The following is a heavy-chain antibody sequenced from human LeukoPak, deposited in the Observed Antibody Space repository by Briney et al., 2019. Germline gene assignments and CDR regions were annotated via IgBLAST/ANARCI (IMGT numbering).Heavy chain of an antibody. V-gene: IGHV4-30-2*05. CDR2: IYHSGST. D-gene: IGHD2-8*01. J-gene: IGHJ4*02. CDR3: AGGYCTNGVCPISDY. Sequence: PSETLSLTCAVSGGSISSGGYSWSWIRQPPGKGLEWIGYIYHSGSTYYNPSLKSRVTISVDTSKNQFSLKLSSVTAADTAVYYCAGGYCTNGVCPISDYWGQGTLVTVSS. CDR1: GGSISSGGYS.